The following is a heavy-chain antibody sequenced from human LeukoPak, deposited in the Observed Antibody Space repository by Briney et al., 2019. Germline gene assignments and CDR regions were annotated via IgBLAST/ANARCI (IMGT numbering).Heavy chain of an antibody. Sequence: SETLSLTCTVSGGSISNYYWSWIRQPAGKGLEWIGRINPSGSTNYNPSPKTRVTMSVDTSKTQFSLKVRSVTAADTAVYYCARGLGLDPWGQGTLVTVSS. CDR3: ARGLGLDP. J-gene: IGHJ5*02. CDR1: GGSISNYY. V-gene: IGHV4-4*07. CDR2: INPSGST.